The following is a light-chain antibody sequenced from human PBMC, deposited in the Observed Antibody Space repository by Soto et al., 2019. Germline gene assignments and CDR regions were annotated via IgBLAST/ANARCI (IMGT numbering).Light chain of an antibody. CDR3: HQYGSSPWT. J-gene: IGKJ1*01. CDR2: GAS. Sequence: EIVLTQSPGTLSLSPGERATLSCRASQSVSSSYLAWYHQKPGQAPRLLIYGASSRATAIPDRFSGSGSGTDFTLTVSRLEPEDFAVYYCHQYGSSPWTFGQATKVEIK. CDR1: QSVSSSY. V-gene: IGKV3-20*01.